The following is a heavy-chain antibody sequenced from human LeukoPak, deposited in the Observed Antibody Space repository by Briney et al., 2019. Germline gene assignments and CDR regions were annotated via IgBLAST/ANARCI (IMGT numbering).Heavy chain of an antibody. CDR2: IKHDGSEE. CDR3: ATDRGWRTSGYYLYYFES. D-gene: IGHD3-3*01. Sequence: GGSLRLSCAASGFILSGYFMSWARQAPGKGLEWVASIKHDGSEEYHVDSVRGRFTISRDNTKSSLYLQMSSLRAEDTAVYYCATDRGWRTSGYYLYYFESWGQGTLVTVSS. CDR1: GFILSGYF. J-gene: IGHJ4*02. V-gene: IGHV3-7*01.